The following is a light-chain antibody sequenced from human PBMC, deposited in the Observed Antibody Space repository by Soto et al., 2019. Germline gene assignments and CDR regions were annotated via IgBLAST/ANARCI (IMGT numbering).Light chain of an antibody. CDR1: ESIARH. CDR2: AAS. Sequence: DIQMTQSPSSLSASVGDRVTITCRASESIARHLNWYQQKPAKAPKLLIYAASSLQNGVTSRFRGGGSGTDFTVTISTLQPEDFVTYYCQQSYSTFSITFGQGTRLEIK. J-gene: IGKJ5*01. V-gene: IGKV1-39*01. CDR3: QQSYSTFSIT.